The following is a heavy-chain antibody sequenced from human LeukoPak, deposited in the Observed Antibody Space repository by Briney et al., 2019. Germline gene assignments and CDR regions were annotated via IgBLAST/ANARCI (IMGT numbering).Heavy chain of an antibody. Sequence: PGGSLRLSCAASGFTFSSYAMSWVRQAPGKGLEWVSGKGLEWVSAIGGSGGSTYYADSVKGRFTISRDNAQNSLYLQMNSLRAEDTAVYYCTRGSYGDYEYWGQGTLVTVSS. CDR3: TRGSYGDYEY. CDR2: IGGSGGST. CDR1: GFTFSSYA. V-gene: IGHV3-23*01. J-gene: IGHJ4*02. D-gene: IGHD4-17*01.